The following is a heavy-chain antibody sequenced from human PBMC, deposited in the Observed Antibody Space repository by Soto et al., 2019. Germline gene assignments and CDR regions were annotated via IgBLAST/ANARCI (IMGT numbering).Heavy chain of an antibody. D-gene: IGHD6-19*01. CDR1: GSSISTYA. V-gene: IGHV3-23*01. CDR2: VTGSGSNT. Sequence: GGSLRLSCAASGSSISTYAMSWVRQAPGKGLEWVSGVTGSGSNTYYSDSVKGRFTISRDNYKNTLYLQMNSLSVEDTALYYCAKTVVAGSWSAFDIWGRGTMVTVSS. J-gene: IGHJ3*02. CDR3: AKTVVAGSWSAFDI.